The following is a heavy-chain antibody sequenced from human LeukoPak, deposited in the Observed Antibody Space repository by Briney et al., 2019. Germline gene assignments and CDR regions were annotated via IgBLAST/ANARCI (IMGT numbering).Heavy chain of an antibody. CDR3: ARLTVRGDDWFDP. CDR2: ISSSSYI. D-gene: IGHD3-10*01. V-gene: IGHV3-21*01. Sequence: PGGSLRLSCAASGFTFSSYSMKWVRQAPGKGLEWVSSISSSSYIYYADSVKGRFTISRDNAKNSLYLQMNSLRAEDTAVYYCARLTVRGDDWFDPWGQGTLVTVSS. CDR1: GFTFSSYS. J-gene: IGHJ5*02.